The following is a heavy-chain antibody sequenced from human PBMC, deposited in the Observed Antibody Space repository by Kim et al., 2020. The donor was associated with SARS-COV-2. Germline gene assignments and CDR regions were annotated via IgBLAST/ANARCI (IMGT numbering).Heavy chain of an antibody. V-gene: IGHV3-23*01. Sequence: AGSVKGRFTISRDKSKNTLYLQMNSLRAEDTAVYYCAKSQVGGVTTGFDYWGQGTLVTVSS. D-gene: IGHD4-17*01. CDR3: AKSQVGGVTTGFDY. J-gene: IGHJ4*02.